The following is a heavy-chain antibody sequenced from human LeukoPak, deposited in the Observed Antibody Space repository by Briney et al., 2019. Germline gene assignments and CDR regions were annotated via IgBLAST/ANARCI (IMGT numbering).Heavy chain of an antibody. CDR3: AKDLETTPWFDP. J-gene: IGHJ5*02. CDR1: GFTFSSYA. V-gene: IGHV3-23*01. Sequence: GGSLSLSCAASGFTFSSYAMSWVRQAPGKGLEWVSAISGSVGSTYYADSVKGRFTISRDNSKNTLYLQMNSLRAEDTAVYYCAKDLETTPWFDPWGQGTLVTVSS. CDR2: ISGSVGST. D-gene: IGHD2-15*01.